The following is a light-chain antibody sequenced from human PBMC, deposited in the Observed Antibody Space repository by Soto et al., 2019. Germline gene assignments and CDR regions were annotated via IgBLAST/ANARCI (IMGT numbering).Light chain of an antibody. J-gene: IGKJ4*01. Sequence: EIVMTQSPATLSVSPGERATLSCRPSRGVSSNLAWYQQKPGRAPRLLIYGASTRATGIPARFSGSGSGTEFTLTISSLQSEDFAVYYCQQYNNWPLTFGGGTKVEIK. CDR3: QQYNNWPLT. CDR2: GAS. V-gene: IGKV3-15*01. CDR1: RGVSSN.